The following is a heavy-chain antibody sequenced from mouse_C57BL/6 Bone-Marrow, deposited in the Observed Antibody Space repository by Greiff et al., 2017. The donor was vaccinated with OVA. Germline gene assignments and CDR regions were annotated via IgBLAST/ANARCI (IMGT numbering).Heavy chain of an antibody. D-gene: IGHD2-2*01. Sequence: QVQLQQPGAELVKPGASVKLSCKASGYTFTSYWMHWVKQRPGQGLEWIGMIHPNSGSTNYNEKFKSKATLTADKSSSTAYMQLSSLTSEDSAVYFCARMVTTDFDYWGQGTTLTVSS. CDR1: GYTFTSYW. CDR3: ARMVTTDFDY. V-gene: IGHV1-64*01. CDR2: IHPNSGST. J-gene: IGHJ2*01.